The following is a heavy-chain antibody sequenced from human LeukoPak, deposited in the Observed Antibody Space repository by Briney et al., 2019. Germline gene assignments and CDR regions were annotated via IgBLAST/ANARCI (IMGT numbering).Heavy chain of an antibody. V-gene: IGHV4-4*07. Sequence: PSETLSLTCTVSGRSIRSVYWNWIRQSAGKGLEWIGRIYATDLTNYNPSLKSRVTFSVAMSKNELSLTLKSVTAADTAVYYCARGFGSGTSPIDLWGQGALVTVSS. D-gene: IGHD3-10*01. CDR2: IYATDLT. J-gene: IGHJ5*02. CDR1: GRSIRSVY. CDR3: ARGFGSGTSPIDL.